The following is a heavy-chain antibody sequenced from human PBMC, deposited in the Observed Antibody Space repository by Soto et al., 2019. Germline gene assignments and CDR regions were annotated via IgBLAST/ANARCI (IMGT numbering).Heavy chain of an antibody. V-gene: IGHV4-59*01. CDR1: GGSISSYY. J-gene: IGHJ4*02. CDR3: ARVRESRYSSSWYPLIDY. Sequence: SETLSLTCTVSGGSISSYYGSWIRQPPGKGLEWIGYIYYSGSTNYNPSLKSRVTISVDTSKNQFSLRLSSVTAADTAVYYCARVRESRYSSSWYPLIDYWGQGTLVTVSS. CDR2: IYYSGST. D-gene: IGHD6-13*01.